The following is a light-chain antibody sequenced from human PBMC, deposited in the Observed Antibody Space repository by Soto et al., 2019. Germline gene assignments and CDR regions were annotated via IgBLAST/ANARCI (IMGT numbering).Light chain of an antibody. CDR2: DAS. V-gene: IGKV1-13*02. Sequence: AIQLTQSPSSLSSSVGDRVTITCRASQGISSALAWYQQKPGKAPKLLIYDASSLESGVPPRFSGRGSGTDFTLTISSLQPEDFATYYCQQLNSYPLFTFGPGTKVDIK. CDR3: QQLNSYPLFT. J-gene: IGKJ3*01. CDR1: QGISSA.